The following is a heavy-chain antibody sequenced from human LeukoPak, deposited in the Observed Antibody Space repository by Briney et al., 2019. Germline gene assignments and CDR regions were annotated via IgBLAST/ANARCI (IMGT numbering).Heavy chain of an antibody. CDR2: INHSGST. J-gene: IGHJ4*02. D-gene: IGHD4-17*01. V-gene: IGHV4-34*01. CDR3: ARLIDYGDNFDY. Sequence: SETLSLTCAVYGGSFSGYYWSWIRQPPGKGLEWIGEINHSGSTNYNPSLKSRVTISVDTSENQFSLKLSSVTAADTAVYYCARLIDYGDNFDYWGQGTLVTVSS. CDR1: GGSFSGYY.